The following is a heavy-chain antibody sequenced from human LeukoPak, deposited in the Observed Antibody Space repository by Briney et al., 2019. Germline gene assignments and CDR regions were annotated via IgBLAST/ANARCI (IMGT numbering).Heavy chain of an antibody. CDR1: GFTFSSYW. J-gene: IGHJ4*02. CDR3: ARDPGGGYSYGYYAY. V-gene: IGHV3-74*01. CDR2: INSDGSST. Sequence: GGPLRLSCAASGFTFSSYWMHWVRQAPGKGLVWVSRINSDGSSTSYADSVKGRFTISRDNAKNTLYLQMNSLRAEDTAVYYCARDPGGGYSYGYYAYWGQGTLVTVSS. D-gene: IGHD5-18*01.